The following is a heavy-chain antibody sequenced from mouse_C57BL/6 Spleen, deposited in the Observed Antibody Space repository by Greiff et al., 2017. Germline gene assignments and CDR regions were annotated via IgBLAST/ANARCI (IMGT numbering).Heavy chain of an antibody. J-gene: IGHJ3*01. D-gene: IGHD2-12*01. CDR3: TRGETYYSPAWFAY. Sequence: QVQLQQSGAELVRPGASVTLSCKASGYTFTDYEMHWVKQTPVHGLEWIGAIDPETGGTAYNQKFKGKAILTADKSSSTAYMELRSLTSEDSAVYYCTRGETYYSPAWFAYWGQGTLVTVSA. V-gene: IGHV1-15*01. CDR1: GYTFTDYE. CDR2: IDPETGGT.